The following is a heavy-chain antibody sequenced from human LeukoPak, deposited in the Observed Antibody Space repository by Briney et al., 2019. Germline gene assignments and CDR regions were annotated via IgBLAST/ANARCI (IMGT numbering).Heavy chain of an antibody. D-gene: IGHD5-12*01. CDR1: GGTFSSYA. Sequence: SVKVSCKACGGTFSSYAISWVRQAPGQGLEWMGRIIPILGIANYAQKFQGRVTITADKSTSTAYMELSSLRSEDTAVYYCASGPHSSGYDLAHFYYWGQGTLVTVSS. CDR2: IIPILGIA. CDR3: ASGPHSSGYDLAHFYY. V-gene: IGHV1-69*04. J-gene: IGHJ4*02.